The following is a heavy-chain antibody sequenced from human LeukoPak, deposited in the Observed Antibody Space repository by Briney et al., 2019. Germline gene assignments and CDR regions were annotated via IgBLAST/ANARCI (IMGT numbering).Heavy chain of an antibody. CDR2: ISYDGSNT. V-gene: IGHV3-30*18. Sequence: GGSLRLSCAASGFTFSNYGMHWVRQAPGKGLEGGAVISYDGSNTFYADSVKGRFTISRDNSKNTLYLQVNSLRAEDTAVYYCAKDPHSSGWYFTAFDYWGQGTLVTVSS. D-gene: IGHD6-19*01. J-gene: IGHJ4*02. CDR3: AKDPHSSGWYFTAFDY. CDR1: GFTFSNYG.